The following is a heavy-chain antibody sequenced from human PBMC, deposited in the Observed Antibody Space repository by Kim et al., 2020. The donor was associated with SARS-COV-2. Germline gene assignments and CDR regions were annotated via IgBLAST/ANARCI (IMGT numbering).Heavy chain of an antibody. CDR3: ARDGYDFWSGYVPPHYYYYGMDV. CDR2: ISSSSSTI. CDR1: GFTFSSYS. V-gene: IGHV3-48*02. J-gene: IGHJ6*02. D-gene: IGHD3-3*01. Sequence: GGSLRLSCAASGFTFSSYSMNWVRQAPGKGLEWVSYISSSSSTIYYADSVKGRFTISRDNAKNSLYLQMNSLRDEDTAVYYCARDGYDFWSGYVPPHYYYYGMDVWGQGTTVTVSS.